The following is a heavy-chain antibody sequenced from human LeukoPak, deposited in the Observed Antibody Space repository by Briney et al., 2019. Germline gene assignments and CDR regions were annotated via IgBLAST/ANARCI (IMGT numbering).Heavy chain of an antibody. Sequence: GGSLRLSCAASGFTFSSYEMNWVRQAPGKGLEWVSFILSIGSTKYYADSVKGRFTISRDNPKNSLYLQMNSLRAEDTAVYYCARDAGGSYCDILTGYYTNYGMDVWGQGTTVTVSS. CDR3: ARDAGGSYCDILTGYYTNYGMDV. CDR2: ILSIGSTK. CDR1: GFTFSSYE. D-gene: IGHD3-9*01. J-gene: IGHJ6*02. V-gene: IGHV3-48*03.